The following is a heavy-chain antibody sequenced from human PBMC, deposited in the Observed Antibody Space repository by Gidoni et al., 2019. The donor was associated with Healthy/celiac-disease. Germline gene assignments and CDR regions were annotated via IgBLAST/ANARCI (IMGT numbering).Heavy chain of an antibody. D-gene: IGHD2-2*01. CDR2: ISGSGGST. CDR3: AKDARDIVVVPAATGYYYYYMDV. Sequence: EVQLLESGGGLVQPGGSLRLSCAASGFTFSSYAMSWVRQAPGKGLEWVSAISGSGGSTYYADSVKGRFTISRDNSKNTLYLQMNSLRAEDTAVYYCAKDARDIVVVPAATGYYYYYMDVWGKGTTVTVSS. CDR1: GFTFSSYA. J-gene: IGHJ6*03. V-gene: IGHV3-23*01.